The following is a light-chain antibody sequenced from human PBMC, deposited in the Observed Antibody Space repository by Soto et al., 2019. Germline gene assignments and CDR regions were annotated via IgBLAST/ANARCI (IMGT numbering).Light chain of an antibody. J-gene: IGKJ1*01. CDR3: QLRGHWTPGWT. Sequence: EIVLTQSPATLSLSPGERATLSCRASQSVSSYLAWYQQKPGQAPRLLIYDASNRATGIPARFSGSGSGTDFSLTISSLEPEDFAVYYCQLRGHWTPGWTFCQGTKVEI. CDR1: QSVSSY. CDR2: DAS. V-gene: IGKV3-11*01.